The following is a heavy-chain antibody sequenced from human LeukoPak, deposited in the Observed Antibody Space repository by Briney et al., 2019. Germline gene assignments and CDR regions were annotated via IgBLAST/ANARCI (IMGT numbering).Heavy chain of an antibody. CDR2: IGGTGDAR. J-gene: IGHJ4*02. CDR3: AKGRSEYNSLPADY. Sequence: GGSLRLSCAGSGFTFSSYAMSWVRQAPGKGLEWVSGIGGTGDARAYADSVMGRSTISRDNSENTMYLQMNSLRVEDTAIYYCAKGRSEYNSLPADYWGQGTLVTVSS. V-gene: IGHV3-23*01. D-gene: IGHD1-1*01. CDR1: GFTFSSYA.